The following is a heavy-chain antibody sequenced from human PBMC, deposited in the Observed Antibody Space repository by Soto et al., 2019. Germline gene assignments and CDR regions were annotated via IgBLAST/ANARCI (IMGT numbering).Heavy chain of an antibody. J-gene: IGHJ4*02. Sequence: EVQLVESGGGLVKPGGSLRLSCAASGFTFSTYIMNWVRQAPGKGLEWVSSISSSSTYIYYADSVKGRFTISRDNAKNALDLQMNSLRAEDTAVYYCARGGYCSSTSCPLLPCDYWGQGTLVTVSS. CDR2: ISSSSTYI. V-gene: IGHV3-21*01. CDR1: GFTFSTYI. CDR3: ARGGYCSSTSCPLLPCDY. D-gene: IGHD2-2*01.